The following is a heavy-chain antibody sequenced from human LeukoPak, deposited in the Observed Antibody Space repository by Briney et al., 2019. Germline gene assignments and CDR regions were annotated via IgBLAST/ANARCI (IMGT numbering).Heavy chain of an antibody. V-gene: IGHV4-4*07. D-gene: IGHD6-19*01. CDR1: GGSISSYY. J-gene: IGHJ6*03. CDR2: IYTSGST. CDR3: AREGSGWEYYYYYYMDV. Sequence: SETLSLTCTVSGGSISSYYWSWIRQPAGKGLEWIGRIYTSGSTNYNPSLKSRVTMSVDTSKNQFSLKLSSVTAADTAVYYCAREGSGWEYYYYYYMDVWGKGTTVTVPS.